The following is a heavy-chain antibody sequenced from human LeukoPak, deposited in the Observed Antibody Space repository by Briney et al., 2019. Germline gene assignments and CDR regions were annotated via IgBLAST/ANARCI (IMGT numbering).Heavy chain of an antibody. CDR2: IYYSGST. CDR1: GGSISSYY. J-gene: IGHJ4*02. V-gene: IGHV4-59*01. D-gene: IGHD6-13*01. Sequence: SETLSLTCTVSGGSISSYYWSWIRQPPGKGLEWIGYIYYSGSTNYNPSLKSRVTISVDTSKNQFSLKLSSVTAADTAVYYCARGYSSSWSIVAYWGQGTLVTVSS. CDR3: ARGYSSSWSIVAY.